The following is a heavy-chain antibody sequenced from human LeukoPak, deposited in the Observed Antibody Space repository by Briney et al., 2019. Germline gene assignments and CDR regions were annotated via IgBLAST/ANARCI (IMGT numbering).Heavy chain of an antibody. D-gene: IGHD3-22*01. CDR3: ARHAPSGYYLPNDY. V-gene: IGHV4-39*01. CDR2: IYYSGST. J-gene: IGHJ4*02. CDR1: GASISSTVYY. Sequence: SETLSLTCTVSGASISSTVYYWGWIRQPPGKGLEWIGSIYYSGSTYCNPSLKSRVTISVDTSKNQFSLKLTSVTAADTAVYYCARHAPSGYYLPNDYWGQGTLVTASS.